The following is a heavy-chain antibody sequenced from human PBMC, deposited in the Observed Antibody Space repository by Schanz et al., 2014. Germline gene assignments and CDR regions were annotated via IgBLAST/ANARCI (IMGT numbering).Heavy chain of an antibody. V-gene: IGHV3-23*01. Sequence: EVQLLESGGGLVEPGGSLRLSCAASGFSFSSYAMGWVRQARGKGLEWVAAMNESHSTIYYADSVRGRFTISRDNAENTLFLQMNSLRAEDTAVYYCARKVVATIGGYYDNWGQGTLVIVSS. J-gene: IGHJ4*02. CDR1: GFSFSSYA. CDR3: ARKVVATIGGYYDN. D-gene: IGHD5-12*01. CDR2: MNESHSTI.